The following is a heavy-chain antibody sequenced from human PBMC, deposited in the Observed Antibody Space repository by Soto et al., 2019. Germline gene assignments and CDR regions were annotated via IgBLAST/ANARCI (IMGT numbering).Heavy chain of an antibody. J-gene: IGHJ6*02. CDR1: GGSISCGGYY. CDR2: IYYSGST. Sequence: SETLSLTCTVSGGSISCGGYYWSWIRQHPGKGLEWIGYIYYSGSTYYNPSLKSRVTISVDTSKNQFSLKLSSVTAADTAVYYCARDRVTMVRGVPYYYYGMDVWGQGTTVTVSS. V-gene: IGHV4-31*03. D-gene: IGHD3-10*01. CDR3: ARDRVTMVRGVPYYYYGMDV.